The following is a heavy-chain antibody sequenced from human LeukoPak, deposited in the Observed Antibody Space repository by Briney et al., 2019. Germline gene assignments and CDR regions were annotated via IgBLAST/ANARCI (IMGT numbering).Heavy chain of an antibody. CDR3: ASGSAQIAVAGTMDYYYYYMDV. V-gene: IGHV1-69*05. Sequence: EASVKVSCKASGGTFSSYAISWVRQAPGQGLEWMGRIIAIFGTANYAQKFQGRVTITTDESTSTAYMEMSSLRSEDTAVYYCASGSAQIAVAGTMDYYYYYMDVWGKGTTVTVSS. D-gene: IGHD6-19*01. J-gene: IGHJ6*03. CDR2: IIAIFGTA. CDR1: GGTFSSYA.